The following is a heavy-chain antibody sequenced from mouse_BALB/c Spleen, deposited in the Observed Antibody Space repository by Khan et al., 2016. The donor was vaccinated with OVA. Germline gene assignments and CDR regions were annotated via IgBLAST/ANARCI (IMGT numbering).Heavy chain of an antibody. V-gene: IGHV1-77*01. Sequence: QVQLQQSGAELARPGASVKLSCKASGYTFTDYYLNWVKQRTVQGLEWIGEISPGSGDTYYNERFKGKATLTADKSSSTAYLQLSSLTSAASGGYFCSRSNYFGYTFAYWGQGTLVTVSA. D-gene: IGHD1-2*01. J-gene: IGHJ3*01. CDR2: ISPGSGDT. CDR3: SRSNYFGYTFAY. CDR1: GYTFTDYY.